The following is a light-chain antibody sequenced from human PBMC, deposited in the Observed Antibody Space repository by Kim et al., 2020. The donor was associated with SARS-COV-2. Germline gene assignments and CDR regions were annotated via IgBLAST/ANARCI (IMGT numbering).Light chain of an antibody. J-gene: IGLJ2*01. CDR2: SDN. Sequence: RVTISCSGSSSNIGSNYVDRYQQLPATAPKLLIYSDNQRPSGVPDRCSGSKSGTSAALAISGLRSEDEADYYCAAWDDSLSGRRVFGGGTQLTVL. CDR1: SSNIGSNY. V-gene: IGLV1-47*02. CDR3: AAWDDSLSGRRV.